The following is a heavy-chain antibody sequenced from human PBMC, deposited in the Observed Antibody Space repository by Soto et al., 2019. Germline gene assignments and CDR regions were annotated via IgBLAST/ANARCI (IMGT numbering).Heavy chain of an antibody. Sequence: QVQLQESGPGLVKPSQTLSLTCTVSGGSISSGGYYWSWIRQHPGKGLEWIGYIYYSGSTYYNPSLKSRVTISVDTSKNRFSLKLSSVTAADTAVYYCASNIAARLYANVFDPWGQGTLVTVSS. CDR2: IYYSGST. CDR1: GGSISSGGYY. CDR3: ASNIAARLYANVFDP. D-gene: IGHD6-6*01. V-gene: IGHV4-31*03. J-gene: IGHJ5*02.